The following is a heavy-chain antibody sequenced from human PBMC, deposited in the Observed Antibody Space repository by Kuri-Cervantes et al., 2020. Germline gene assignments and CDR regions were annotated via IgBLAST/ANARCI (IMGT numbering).Heavy chain of an antibody. CDR3: AKRAVAGTTSGAFDI. J-gene: IGHJ3*02. V-gene: IGHV5-51*01. Sequence: GESLKISCKGSGYSFTNYWIAWVRQMPGKGLEWVAIIYPADSDTRYSPSFQGQVTISADKSISTAYLQWSSLKASDTAMYYCAKRAVAGTTSGAFDIWGQGTMVTVSS. D-gene: IGHD6-19*01. CDR1: GYSFTNYW. CDR2: IYPADSDT.